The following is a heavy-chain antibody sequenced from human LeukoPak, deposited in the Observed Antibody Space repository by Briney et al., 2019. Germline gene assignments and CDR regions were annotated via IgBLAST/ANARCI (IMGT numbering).Heavy chain of an antibody. D-gene: IGHD3-10*01. V-gene: IGHV4-59*01. CDR2: IYYSGST. Sequence: SETLSLTCTVSGGSISSYYWSWIRQPPGKGLEWIGYIYYSGSTNYNPSLKSRVTISVDTSKNQFFLKLSSVTAADTAVYYCARGPDRAEAFDIWGQGTMVTVSS. J-gene: IGHJ3*02. CDR3: ARGPDRAEAFDI. CDR1: GGSISSYY.